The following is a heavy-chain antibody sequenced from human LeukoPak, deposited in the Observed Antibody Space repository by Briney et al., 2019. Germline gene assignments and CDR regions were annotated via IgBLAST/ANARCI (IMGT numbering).Heavy chain of an antibody. V-gene: IGHV3-30*18. CDR3: AKEWEWFDLDY. Sequence: PGGSLRLSCAASGFTFSSYGMHWVRQAPGKGLEWVAVISYDGSNKYYADSVKGRFTISRDNSKNTLYLQMNSLRAEDTAVYYCAKEWEWFDLDYWGQGTLVTVSS. J-gene: IGHJ4*02. CDR2: ISYDGSNK. CDR1: GFTFSSYG. D-gene: IGHD3-3*01.